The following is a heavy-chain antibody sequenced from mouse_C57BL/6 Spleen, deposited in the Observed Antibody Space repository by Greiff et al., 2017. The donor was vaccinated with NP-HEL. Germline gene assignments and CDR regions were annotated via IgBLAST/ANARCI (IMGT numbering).Heavy chain of an antibody. CDR3: ARSNSDYFDY. J-gene: IGHJ2*01. CDR1: GYTFTSYW. V-gene: IGHV1-55*01. CDR2: IYPGSGST. Sequence: VQLQQPGAELVKPGASVKMSCKASGYTFTSYWITWVKQRPGQGLEWIGDIYPGSGSTNYNEKFKSKATLTVYTSSSTAYMQLSSLTSEDSAVYYCARSNSDYFDYWGQGTTLTVSS.